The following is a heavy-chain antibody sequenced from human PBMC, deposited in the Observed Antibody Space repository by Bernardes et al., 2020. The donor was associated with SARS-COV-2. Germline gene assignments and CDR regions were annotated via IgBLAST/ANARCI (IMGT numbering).Heavy chain of an antibody. J-gene: IGHJ4*02. D-gene: IGHD5-18*01. CDR2: ISYDGSNK. V-gene: IGHV3-30*18. CDR1: GFTFSSYG. Sequence: GGPLKLSCAASGFTFSSYGMHWVRKAPGKGLEWVEVISYDGSNKYYADSVKGRFTISRDNSKNTLYLQMNSLRAEDTAVYYCAKWATAIGKYYFDYWGQGTLVTVSS. CDR3: AKWATAIGKYYFDY.